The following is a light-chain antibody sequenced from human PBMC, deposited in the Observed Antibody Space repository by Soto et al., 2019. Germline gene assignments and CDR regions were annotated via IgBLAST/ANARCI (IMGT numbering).Light chain of an antibody. CDR2: WAS. J-gene: IGKJ2*01. CDR1: QSVLYSSNNKNY. V-gene: IGKV4-1*01. Sequence: DIVMTQSPDSLAVSLGEGATINCKSSQSVLYSSNNKNYLAWYQQKPGQPPKLLIYWASTRESGVPDRFSGSGSGTDFTLTISSLQAEDVAVYHCQQYQSPPYTFGQGTKLEIK. CDR3: QQYQSPPYT.